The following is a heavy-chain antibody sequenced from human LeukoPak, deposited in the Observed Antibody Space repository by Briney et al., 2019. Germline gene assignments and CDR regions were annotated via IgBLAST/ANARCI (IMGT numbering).Heavy chain of an antibody. Sequence: GESLKISCKGSGYSFTSYWIGLVRQMPGKCLEWMGIIYPGDSDTRYSPSFQGQVTISADKSISAAYLQWSSLKASDTAMYYCARRRAEQQLVLDYWGQGTLVTVSS. D-gene: IGHD6-13*01. CDR3: ARRRAEQQLVLDY. CDR1: GYSFTSYW. J-gene: IGHJ4*02. V-gene: IGHV5-51*01. CDR2: IYPGDSDT.